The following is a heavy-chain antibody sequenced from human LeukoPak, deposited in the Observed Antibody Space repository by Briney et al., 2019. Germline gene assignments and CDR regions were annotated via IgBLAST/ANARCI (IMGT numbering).Heavy chain of an antibody. D-gene: IGHD3-10*01. CDR2: ISAYNGNT. CDR1: GYTFTSYG. CDR3: ARDLRDYYCSGANPRIDY. V-gene: IGHV1-18*01. Sequence: ASVKVSCKASGYTFTSYGISWVRQAPGQGLEWMGWISAYNGNTNYAQKLQGRVTMTTDTSTSTAYMELRSLRPDDTAVYYCARDLRDYYCSGANPRIDYWGQGTLVTVSS. J-gene: IGHJ4*02.